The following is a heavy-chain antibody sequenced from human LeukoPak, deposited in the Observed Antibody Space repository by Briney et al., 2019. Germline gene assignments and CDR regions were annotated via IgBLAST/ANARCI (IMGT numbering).Heavy chain of an antibody. CDR3: ARDFGAVALYNWFDP. Sequence: SETLSLTCTVSGYSISSGYYWGWIRQPPGKGLEWIGSIYHSGSTYYNPSLKSRVTISVDTSKNQFSLKLSSVTAADTAVYYCARDFGAVALYNWFDPWGQGTLVTVSS. CDR2: IYHSGST. CDR1: GYSISSGYY. D-gene: IGHD6-19*01. V-gene: IGHV4-38-2*02. J-gene: IGHJ5*02.